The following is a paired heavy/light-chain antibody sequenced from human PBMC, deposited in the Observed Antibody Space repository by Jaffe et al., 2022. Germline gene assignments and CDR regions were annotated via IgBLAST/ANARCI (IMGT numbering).Light chain of an antibody. Sequence: EIVLTQSPVTLSLSPGERATLSCRASQSISSYLAWYQQKPGQAPRLLIYDASNRATGIPARFSGSGSGTDFTLTISSLEPGDFAVYYCQQGRNWPRTFGPGTKVDIK. V-gene: IGKV3-11*01. CDR1: QSISSY. CDR2: DAS. J-gene: IGKJ3*01. CDR3: QQGRNWPRT.
Heavy chain of an antibody. J-gene: IGHJ4*02. Sequence: EVQLLESGGDLVQPGGSLRLSCAASGFTFSSYGMSWVRQAPGKGLEWVSHVTFSGSNTYYADSVKGRFTISRDNSKNTLFLQMNSLRAEDTAVYYCAKGSGNGWYDYWGQGTLITVSS. CDR2: VTFSGSNT. V-gene: IGHV3-23*01. CDR3: AKGSGNGWYDY. D-gene: IGHD1-26*01. CDR1: GFTFSSYG.